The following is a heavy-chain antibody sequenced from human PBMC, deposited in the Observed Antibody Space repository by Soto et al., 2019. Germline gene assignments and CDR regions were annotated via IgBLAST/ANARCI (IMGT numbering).Heavy chain of an antibody. CDR2: IYPGDSDT. V-gene: IGHV5-51*01. D-gene: IGHD1-1*01. Sequence: GESLKISCKGSGYSFATYWIGWVRQMPGKGLEWMGMIYPGDSDTRYSPSFQGQVTISADKSINPAYLQWSSLKASDTAIYYCARGATLGTTDWFDPWGQGTLVTVSS. J-gene: IGHJ5*02. CDR1: GYSFATYW. CDR3: ARGATLGTTDWFDP.